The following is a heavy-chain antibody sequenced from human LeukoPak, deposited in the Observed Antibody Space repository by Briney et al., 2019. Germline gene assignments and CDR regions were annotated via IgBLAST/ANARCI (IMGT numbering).Heavy chain of an antibody. CDR1: GGSFSGYY. D-gene: IGHD6-13*01. CDR3: ARFSSSWYVSYYGMDV. V-gene: IGHV4-34*01. Sequence: SETLSLTCAVYGGSFSGYYWSWIRQPPGKGLEWIGEINHSGSTNYNPSLKSRVTISVDTSKNQFSLKLSSVTAADTAVYYCARFSSSWYVSYYGMDVWGRGTTVTVSS. CDR2: INHSGST. J-gene: IGHJ6*02.